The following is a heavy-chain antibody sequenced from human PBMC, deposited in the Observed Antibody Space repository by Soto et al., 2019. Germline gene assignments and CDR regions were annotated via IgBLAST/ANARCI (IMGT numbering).Heavy chain of an antibody. CDR2: INAGNGNT. J-gene: IGHJ4*02. CDR3: ARDGYCSGGSCLNFDY. Sequence: QVQFVKPGAEVKKPGASVKVSCKASGYTFTSYAMHWVRQAPGQRLGWMGWINAGNGNTKYSQKFQGSVTITRDTSASTAYMALSSLRSDDTAVYYCARDGYCSGGSCLNFDYWGQGTLVTVSS. D-gene: IGHD2-15*01. V-gene: IGHV1-3*01. CDR1: GYTFTSYA.